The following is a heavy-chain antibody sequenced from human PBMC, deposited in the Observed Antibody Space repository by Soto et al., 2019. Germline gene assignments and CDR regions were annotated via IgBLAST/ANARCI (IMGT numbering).Heavy chain of an antibody. Sequence: GGSLRLSCAASGFTFSSYGMHWVRQAPGKGLEWVAVISYDGSNKYYADSVKGRFTISRDNSKNTLYLQMNSLRAEDTAVYYCALFFDWDLGFDPWGQGTLVPVYS. CDR2: ISYDGSNK. V-gene: IGHV3-30*03. CDR1: GFTFSSYG. J-gene: IGHJ5*02. D-gene: IGHD3-9*01. CDR3: ALFFDWDLGFDP.